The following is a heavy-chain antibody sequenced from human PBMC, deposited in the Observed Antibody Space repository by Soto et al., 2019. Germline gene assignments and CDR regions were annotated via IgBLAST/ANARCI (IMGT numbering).Heavy chain of an antibody. CDR1: GFTFSSYG. D-gene: IGHD1-1*01. CDR2: IWYDGSNK. Sequence: PGGSLRLSCAASGFTFSSYGMHWVRQAPGKGLEWVAVIWYDGSNKYYADSVKGRFTISRDNSKNTLYLQMNSLRAEDTAVYYCAREWMAPNLDYYYGMDVWGQGTTVTVSS. V-gene: IGHV3-33*01. CDR3: AREWMAPNLDYYYGMDV. J-gene: IGHJ6*02.